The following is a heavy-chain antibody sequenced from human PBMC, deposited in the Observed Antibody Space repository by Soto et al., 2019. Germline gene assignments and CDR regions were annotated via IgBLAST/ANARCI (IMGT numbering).Heavy chain of an antibody. J-gene: IGHJ4*02. CDR2: IIPIFGTA. CDR3: AREDYYGSGDGY. D-gene: IGHD3-10*01. V-gene: IGHV1-69*13. CDR1: GYTFTSYT. Sequence: QVQLVQSGAEVKKPGASVKVSCKASGYTFTSYTISWVRQAPGQGLEWMGGIIPIFGTANYAQKCQGRVTITADESTSTAYMELSSLRSEDTAVYYCAREDYYGSGDGYWGQGTLVTVSS.